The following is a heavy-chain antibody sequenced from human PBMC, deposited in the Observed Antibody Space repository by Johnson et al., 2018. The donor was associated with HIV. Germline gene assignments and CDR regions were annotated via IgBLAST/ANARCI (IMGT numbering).Heavy chain of an antibody. CDR2: ISYDGSNK. CDR1: GFTFSSYA. CDR3: ARASHSSGWYGRLGDAFDI. D-gene: IGHD6-19*01. Sequence: QVQLVESGGGVVQPGRSLRLPCAASGFTFSSYAMHWVRQAPRQGLEWVAVISYDGSNKYYADSVQGRFTIPTDNSKTTLYLQMNSLGAEDTAVYYCARASHSSGWYGRLGDAFDIWGQGTMVTVSS. J-gene: IGHJ3*02. V-gene: IGHV3-30*04.